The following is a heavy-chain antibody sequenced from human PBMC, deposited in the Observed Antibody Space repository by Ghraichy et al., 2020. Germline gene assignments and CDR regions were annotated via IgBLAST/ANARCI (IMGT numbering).Heavy chain of an antibody. CDR2: ISADGNKK. J-gene: IGHJ4*02. V-gene: IGHV3-30*18. CDR3: AKEEGVVTAHFDY. CDR1: GFTFSTYG. D-gene: IGHD2-21*02. Sequence: GGSLRHSCAASGFTFSTYGMVWVRQAPGKGLEWVEIISADGNKKYYADSVKGRFTISRDNSKNTLYLQMNSLRAEDTAVYYCAKEEGVVTAHFDYWGQGTLVTVSS.